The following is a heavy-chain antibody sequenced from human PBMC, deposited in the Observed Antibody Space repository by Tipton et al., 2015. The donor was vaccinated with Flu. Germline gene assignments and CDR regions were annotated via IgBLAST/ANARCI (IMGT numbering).Heavy chain of an antibody. CDR2: IYYSGST. D-gene: IGHD2-2*01. Sequence: TLSLTCTVSGGSISSYYWSWIRQPPGKGLEWIGYIYYSGSTNYNPSLKSRVTISVDTSKNQFSLKLSSVTAADTAVYYCARVSSCSSTSCYQTLDYWGQGTLVTVSS. V-gene: IGHV4-59*01. CDR1: GGSISSYY. J-gene: IGHJ4*02. CDR3: ARVSSCSSTSCYQTLDY.